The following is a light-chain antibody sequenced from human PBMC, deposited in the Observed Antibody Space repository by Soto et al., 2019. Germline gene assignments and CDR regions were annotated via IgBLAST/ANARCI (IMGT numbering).Light chain of an antibody. CDR2: GAS. J-gene: IGKJ1*01. V-gene: IGKV1-5*03. CDR3: QQYNSYPWT. CDR1: QNIDRW. Sequence: DIQMTQSPSTLSASVGDRVTITCRASQNIDRWLAWYQQKPGKAPNLLIYGASNLESGVPSRFSGSGSGTEFILTISSLRPDDFATYYCQQYNSYPWTFGQGTKVEIK.